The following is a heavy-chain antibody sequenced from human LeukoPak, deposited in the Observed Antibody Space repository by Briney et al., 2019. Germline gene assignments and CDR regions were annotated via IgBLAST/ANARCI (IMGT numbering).Heavy chain of an antibody. D-gene: IGHD1-26*01. CDR3: ARDANVGAIDY. CDR1: GYTFTSYA. Sequence: GASVKVSCKASGYTFTSYAMNWVRQAPGQGLEWMGWINPNSGGTNYAQKFQGRVTMTRDTSISTAYMELSRLRSDDTAVYYCARDANVGAIDYWGQGTLVTVSS. J-gene: IGHJ4*02. V-gene: IGHV1-2*02. CDR2: INPNSGGT.